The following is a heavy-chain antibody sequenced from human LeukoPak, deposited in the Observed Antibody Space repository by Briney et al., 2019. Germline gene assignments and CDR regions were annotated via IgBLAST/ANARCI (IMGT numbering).Heavy chain of an antibody. Sequence: GASVKVSCKASGYTFTSYAMNWVRQAPGQGLEWMGWINTNTGNPTYAQGFTGRFVFSLDTSVSTAYLQISSLKAEDTAVYYCARGYDSSGYYEYYFDYWGQGTLVTVSS. V-gene: IGHV7-4-1*02. CDR3: ARGYDSSGYYEYYFDY. CDR2: INTNTGNP. J-gene: IGHJ4*02. D-gene: IGHD3-22*01. CDR1: GYTFTSYA.